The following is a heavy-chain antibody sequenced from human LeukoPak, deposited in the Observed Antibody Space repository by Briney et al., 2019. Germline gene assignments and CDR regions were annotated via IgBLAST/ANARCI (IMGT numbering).Heavy chain of an antibody. CDR3: AKGLVGVVVTEAYFDY. D-gene: IGHD2-21*02. CDR1: GFTFSSYA. V-gene: IGHV3-23*01. J-gene: IGHJ4*02. Sequence: GGSLRLSCAASGFTFSSYAMSWVRQASGKGLEWVSAISGSGGSTYYADSVKGRFTISRDNSKNTLYLQMNSLRAEDTAVYYCAKGLVGVVVTEAYFDYWGQGTLVTVSS. CDR2: ISGSGGST.